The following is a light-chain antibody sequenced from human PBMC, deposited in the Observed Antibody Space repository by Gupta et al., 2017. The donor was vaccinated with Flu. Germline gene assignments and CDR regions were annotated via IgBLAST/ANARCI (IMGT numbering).Light chain of an antibody. CDR2: AAS. J-gene: IGKJ2*01. CDR3: QQSYSLPH. V-gene: IGKV1-39*01. Sequence: SPSSLAASVGDRVTITWRGSQSIGRSLNWYQHKAGKAPKLLIYAASTLKGEVPSRFSGSGSGTDFTLTINSLQPEDFATYYCQQSYSLPHFGQGTKLDIK. CDR1: QSIGRS.